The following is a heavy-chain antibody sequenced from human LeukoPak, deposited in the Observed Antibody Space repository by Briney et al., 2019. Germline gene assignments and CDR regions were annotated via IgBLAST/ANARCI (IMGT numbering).Heavy chain of an antibody. CDR3: ARDEPHTGTDY. D-gene: IGHD4-17*01. Sequence: GGSLRLSCAASGFTFSSYSMNWVRQAPGKGLEWVSYISSSSNSIYYADSVKGRFTTSRDNAKSSLYLQMNSLRAEDTAVYYCARDEPHTGTDYWGQGTLVTVSS. J-gene: IGHJ4*02. CDR1: GFTFSSYS. V-gene: IGHV3-48*01. CDR2: ISSSSNSI.